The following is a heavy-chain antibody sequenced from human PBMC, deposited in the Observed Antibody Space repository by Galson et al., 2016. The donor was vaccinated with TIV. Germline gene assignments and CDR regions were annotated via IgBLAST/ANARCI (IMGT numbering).Heavy chain of an antibody. V-gene: IGHV5-51*03. Sequence: QSGAEVKKPGESLKISCKGSGYSFSKYWIAWVRQMPGKGLEWMGIINPGDSDARYSPSFQGQVIISADKSISTAYLQWRRLKASDTAMFYCARLVNTGYHFHFMDVWGQGTTVIVSS. CDR3: ARLVNTGYHFHFMDV. J-gene: IGHJ6*02. CDR2: INPGDSDA. D-gene: IGHD3-22*01. CDR1: GYSFSKYW.